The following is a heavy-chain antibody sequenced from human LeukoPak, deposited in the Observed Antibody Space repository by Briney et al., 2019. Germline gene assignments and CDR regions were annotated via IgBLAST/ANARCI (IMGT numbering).Heavy chain of an antibody. CDR1: GFSLSTYG. CDR2: VRLAESDA. D-gene: IGHD3-3*01. Sequence: GGSLRLSCAASGFSLSTYGMHWVRQAPGKGLEWVAFVRLAESDASYADSVKGRFTISRDNSKSTVYLQMNSLRDEDTAMYYCAKCVSGPDFWSGPWGQGTLVTVSS. V-gene: IGHV3-30*02. CDR3: AKCVSGPDFWSGP. J-gene: IGHJ5*02.